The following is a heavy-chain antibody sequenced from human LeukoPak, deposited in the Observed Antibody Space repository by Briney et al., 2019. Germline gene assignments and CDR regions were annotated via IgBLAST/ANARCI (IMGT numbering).Heavy chain of an antibody. Sequence: PSETLSLTCTVSGGSISNYYWSWIRQPPGKGLEWIGHIYYSGATKYNPSLKSRITISVDTSKNQFSLKLSSVTATDTAVYYCARLIAAANTRYFHHWGQGTLVTVSS. CDR1: GGSISNYY. V-gene: IGHV4-59*08. D-gene: IGHD6-13*01. J-gene: IGHJ1*01. CDR3: ARLIAAANTRYFHH. CDR2: IYYSGAT.